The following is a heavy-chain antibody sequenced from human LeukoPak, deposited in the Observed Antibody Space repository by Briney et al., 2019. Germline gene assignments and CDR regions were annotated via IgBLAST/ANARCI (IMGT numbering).Heavy chain of an antibody. CDR2: IIPILGIA. D-gene: IGHD3-22*01. J-gene: IGHJ4*02. CDR3: ARDYYDSSGYFIGY. Sequence: SVKVSCKASGYTFTSYGISWVRQAPGQGLEWMGRIIPILGIANYAQKFQGRVTITADKSTSTAYMELSSLRSEDTAVYYCARDYYDSSGYFIGYWGQGALVTVSS. CDR1: GYTFTSYG. V-gene: IGHV1-69*04.